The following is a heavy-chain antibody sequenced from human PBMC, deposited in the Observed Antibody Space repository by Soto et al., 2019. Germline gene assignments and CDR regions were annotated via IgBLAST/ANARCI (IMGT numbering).Heavy chain of an antibody. CDR1: GFTFSNYY. CDR3: ARGGAYYYILTGDLDY. Sequence: GGSLRLSCAASGFTFSNYYMSWVRQAPGKGLEWVSYISSSGSTIYYADSVKGRFTISRDNAKNSLYLQMNSLRAEDTAVYYCARGGAYYYILTGDLDYWGQGTLVTVSS. V-gene: IGHV3-11*01. J-gene: IGHJ4*02. D-gene: IGHD3-9*01. CDR2: ISSSGSTI.